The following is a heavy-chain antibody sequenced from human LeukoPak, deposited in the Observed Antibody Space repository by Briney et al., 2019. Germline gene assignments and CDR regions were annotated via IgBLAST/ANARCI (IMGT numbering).Heavy chain of an antibody. D-gene: IGHD3-10*02. Sequence: PGGSLRLSCAASGFTFSSYGMHWVRQAPGKGLEWVAVIWYDGSNKYYADSVKGRFTISRDNSKNTLYLQMNSLRAEDKAVYYCARDVRGVSIDYWGQGTLVTVSS. CDR2: IWYDGSNK. V-gene: IGHV3-33*01. CDR3: ARDVRGVSIDY. CDR1: GFTFSSYG. J-gene: IGHJ4*02.